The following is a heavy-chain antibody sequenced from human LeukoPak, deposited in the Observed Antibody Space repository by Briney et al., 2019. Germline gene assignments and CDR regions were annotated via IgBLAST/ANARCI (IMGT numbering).Heavy chain of an antibody. CDR2: IFHSGSS. J-gene: IGHJ5*02. D-gene: IGHD3-10*01. CDR1: GGSISSSNW. Sequence: PSETLSLTCAVSGGSISSSNWWTWVRQPPGQGLEWIGEIFHSGSSNYNPPLKSRVTISLDKSKNQFSLKLSSVTAADTAVYYCARAYGSGIASWGQGTRVSVSS. V-gene: IGHV4-4*02. CDR3: ARAYGSGIAS.